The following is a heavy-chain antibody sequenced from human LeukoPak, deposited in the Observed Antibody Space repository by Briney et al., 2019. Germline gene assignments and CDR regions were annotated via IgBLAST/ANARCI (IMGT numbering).Heavy chain of an antibody. J-gene: IGHJ1*01. CDR1: GFTFSTFS. CDR2: ISGSGGST. V-gene: IGHV3-23*01. CDR3: ANGRPRGGGTCYKYFQH. D-gene: IGHD2-15*01. Sequence: GGSLRLSCAASGFTFSTFSMNWVRQAPGKGLEWVSAISGSGGSTYYADSVKGRFTISRDNSKNTLYLQMNSLRAEDTAVYYCANGRPRGGGTCYKYFQHWGQGTLVTVSS.